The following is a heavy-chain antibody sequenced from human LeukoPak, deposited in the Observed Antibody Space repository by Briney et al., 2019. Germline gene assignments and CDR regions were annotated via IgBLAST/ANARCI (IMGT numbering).Heavy chain of an antibody. J-gene: IGHJ4*02. CDR1: GFTFGDYA. V-gene: IGHV3-21*01. CDR3: ASAGYSSGWSDY. CDR2: ISSSSSYI. D-gene: IGHD6-19*01. Sequence: GGSLRLSCTASGFTFGDYAMNWVRQAPGKGLEWVSSISSSSSYIYYADSVKGRFTISRDNAKNSLYLQMNSLRAEDTAVYYCASAGYSSGWSDYWGQGTLVTVSS.